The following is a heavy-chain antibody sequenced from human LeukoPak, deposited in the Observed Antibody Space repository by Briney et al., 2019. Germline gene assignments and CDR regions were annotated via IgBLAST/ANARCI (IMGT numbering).Heavy chain of an antibody. CDR1: GYTFSNFG. CDR2: ISGNNDNP. V-gene: IGHV1-18*01. Sequence: ASVKVSCKTSGYTFSNFGINWVRQAPGQGLEWMGWISGNNDNPNYGQKFQGRFTVTTDSSTSTAYVELRNLRFDDTAVYYCARDGTSTDDYWGQGTLVTLSS. CDR3: ARDGTSTDDY. D-gene: IGHD2-2*01. J-gene: IGHJ4*02.